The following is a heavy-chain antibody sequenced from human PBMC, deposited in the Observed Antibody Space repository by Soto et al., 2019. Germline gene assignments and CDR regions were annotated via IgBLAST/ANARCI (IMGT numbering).Heavy chain of an antibody. Sequence: GGSLRLSCAASGFTFSSYWMSWVRQAPGKGLEWVANIKQDGSEKYYVDSVKGRFTISRDNAKNSLYLQWSSLKASDTAMYYCARREPYYFDYWGQGTLVTVSS. CDR1: GFTFSSYW. J-gene: IGHJ4*02. CDR3: ARREPYYFDY. CDR2: IKQDGSEK. V-gene: IGHV3-7*03.